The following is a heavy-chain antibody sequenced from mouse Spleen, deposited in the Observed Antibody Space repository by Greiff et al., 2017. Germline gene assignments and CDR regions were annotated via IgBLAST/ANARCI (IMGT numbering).Heavy chain of an antibody. CDR2: IDPSDSDK. J-gene: IGHJ2*01. Sequence: QVQLQQPGAELVMPGASVKLSCKASGYTFTSYWIHWMKQRPGQGLEWIGEIDPSDSDKNYHHNFKGKATLTVDKYSSTAYMQLSSLTSEDSAVYYCAINFGSSPFDYWGQGSTLTVSS. CDR1: GYTFTSYW. D-gene: IGHD1-1*01. V-gene: IGHV1-69*01. CDR3: AINFGSSPFDY.